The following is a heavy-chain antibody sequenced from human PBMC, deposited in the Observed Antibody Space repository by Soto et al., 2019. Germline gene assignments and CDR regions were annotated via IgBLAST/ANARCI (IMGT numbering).Heavy chain of an antibody. CDR1: GFTFSSYW. Sequence: PGGSLRLSCAASGFTFSSYWMHWVRQAPGKGLVWVSRISTDGSSTTYADSVKGRFTVSRDNAKNTLYLQMNSLRAEDTAVYYCATEPNDSSGYYPNYFDHWGQGNLVTVSS. CDR3: ATEPNDSSGYYPNYFDH. CDR2: ISTDGSST. D-gene: IGHD3-22*01. J-gene: IGHJ4*02. V-gene: IGHV3-74*01.